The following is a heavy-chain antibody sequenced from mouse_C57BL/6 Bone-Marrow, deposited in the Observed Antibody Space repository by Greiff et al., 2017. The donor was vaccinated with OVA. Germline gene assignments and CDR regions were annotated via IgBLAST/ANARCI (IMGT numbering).Heavy chain of an antibody. CDR2: IYPRSGNT. Sequence: VQLQQSGAELARPGASVKLSCKASGYTFTSYGISWVKQRPGQGLEWIGEIYPRSGNTYYNEKFKGKATLTADKSSSTAYMELRSLTSEDAAVYFGASYYYYGSSFDYWGQGTTLTVSS. D-gene: IGHD1-1*01. CDR3: ASYYYYGSSFDY. V-gene: IGHV1-81*01. J-gene: IGHJ2*01. CDR1: GYTFTSYG.